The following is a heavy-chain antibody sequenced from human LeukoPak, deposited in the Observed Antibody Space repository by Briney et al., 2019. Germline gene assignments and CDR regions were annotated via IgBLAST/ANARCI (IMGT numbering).Heavy chain of an antibody. Sequence: LSGGSLRLSSAVSGFTYRTYVMTWVRQAPGKGLEWVSAIGSSGSTYYADSVKGRFTISRDNSKNTLYLQMNSLRAEDTAIYYCANPFYGSGPRGYWGQGTLVTVSS. J-gene: IGHJ4*02. CDR3: ANPFYGSGPRGY. V-gene: IGHV3-23*01. CDR2: IGSSGST. D-gene: IGHD3-10*01. CDR1: GFTYRTYV.